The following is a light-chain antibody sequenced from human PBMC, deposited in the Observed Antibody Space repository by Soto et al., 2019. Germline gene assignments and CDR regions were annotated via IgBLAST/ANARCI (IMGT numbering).Light chain of an antibody. CDR1: QSVSSSY. CDR2: GAS. J-gene: IGKJ1*01. Sequence: DIVLTQSPGTLSLSPGERATLSCRASQSVSSSYLAWYQQKPGQAPRLLIYGASSRATGIPDRFTGSGSGTDFTLTINRVEPEDFAVYFCQQYAGSPRTFGQGTKV. V-gene: IGKV3-20*01. CDR3: QQYAGSPRT.